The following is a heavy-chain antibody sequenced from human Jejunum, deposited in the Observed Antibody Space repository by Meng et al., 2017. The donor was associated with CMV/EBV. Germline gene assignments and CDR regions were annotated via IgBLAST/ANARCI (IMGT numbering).Heavy chain of an antibody. Sequence: QVQLVQSGAEVKKPGASVKVSCKASGYTFTGYYLYWVRQAPGQRIESMGWINPHSGGTNFAQKFRGRVTMTRDTSMSTAFMELSGPTSDDTAVYYCARVRTVTSPFDLWGQGTLVTVSS. J-gene: IGHJ4*02. CDR2: INPHSGGT. D-gene: IGHD4-17*01. V-gene: IGHV1-2*02. CDR3: ARVRTVTSPFDL. CDR1: GYTFTGYY.